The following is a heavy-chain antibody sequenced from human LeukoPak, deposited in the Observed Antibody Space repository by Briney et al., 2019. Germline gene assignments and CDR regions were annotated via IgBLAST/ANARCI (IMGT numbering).Heavy chain of an antibody. CDR1: GGSISSSSHY. CDR3: ARGTPSGGSDY. CDR2: IYYSGST. V-gene: IGHV4-39*01. J-gene: IGHJ4*02. D-gene: IGHD1-26*01. Sequence: PSETLSLTCTVSGGSISSSSHYWGWIRQPPGKGLEWIGSIYYSGSTYYNPSLKSRVTISVDTSKNQFSLKLSSVTAADTAVYYCARGTPSGGSDYWGQGTLVTVSS.